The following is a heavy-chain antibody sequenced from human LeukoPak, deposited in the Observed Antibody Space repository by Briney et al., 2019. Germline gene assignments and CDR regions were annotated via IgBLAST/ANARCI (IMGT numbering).Heavy chain of an antibody. D-gene: IGHD1-1*01. Sequence: VQPGGSLSLSCAASGFTFDKYGMPWVRPAPGKGLEWVTFIRYDGSDKYYADSVKGRFSISRDNSKKQLYLQMNSLRSEDTAVYYCANLDDYWGQGTLVTVSS. CDR3: ANLDDY. J-gene: IGHJ4*02. CDR1: GFTFDKYG. V-gene: IGHV3-30*02. CDR2: IRYDGSDK.